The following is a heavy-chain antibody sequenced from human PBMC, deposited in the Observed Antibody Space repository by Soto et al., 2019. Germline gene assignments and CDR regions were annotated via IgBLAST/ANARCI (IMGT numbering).Heavy chain of an antibody. CDR3: ARRSCRGGSRSSGLPRSDP. CDR2: IYHSGST. CDR1: GGSISSGGYS. J-gene: IGHJ5*02. V-gene: IGHV4-30-2*01. Sequence: PSETLSLTCAVSGGSISSGGYSWSWIRQPPWKGLEWIGYIYHSGSTYYNPSLKSRVTISVDRSKNQFSLKPSSVTAADTAVYYCARRSCRGGSRSSGLPRSDPRGQGTLVTASS. D-gene: IGHD2-15*01.